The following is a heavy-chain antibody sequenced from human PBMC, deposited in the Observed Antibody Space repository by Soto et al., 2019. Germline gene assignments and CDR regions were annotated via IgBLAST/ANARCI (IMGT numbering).Heavy chain of an antibody. CDR2: IIPIFGTA. J-gene: IGHJ5*02. CDR1: GGTFSSYA. CDR3: ARGAEAAAETPQTNNWFDP. Sequence: ASVKVSCKASGGTFSSYAISWVRQAPGQGLEWMGGIIPIFGTANYAQKFQGRVTITADESTSTAYMELSSLRSEDTAVYYCARGAEAAAETPQTNNWFDPWGQGTLVTVSS. D-gene: IGHD6-13*01. V-gene: IGHV1-69*13.